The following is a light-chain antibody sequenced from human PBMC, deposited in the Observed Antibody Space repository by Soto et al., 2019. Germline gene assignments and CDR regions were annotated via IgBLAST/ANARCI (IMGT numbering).Light chain of an antibody. CDR1: SSNIGTNY. CDR2: RTN. V-gene: IGLV1-47*01. CDR3: AAWDDSLSGLV. J-gene: IGLJ1*01. Sequence: HSVLTQPPSASGTPGQRVIFSCSGSSSNIGTNYLYRYKQLPGTAPKFLIYRTNQRPSGVPERFSASKSGTSASLAISGLRSEDEADYHCAAWDDSLSGLVFGTGTKVTVL.